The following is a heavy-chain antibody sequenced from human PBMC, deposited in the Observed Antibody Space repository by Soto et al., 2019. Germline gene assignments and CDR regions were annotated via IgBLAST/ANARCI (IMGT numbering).Heavy chain of an antibody. V-gene: IGHV3-23*01. Sequence: EVQLLESGGGLVQPGGSLRLSCAASGFTLSNYAMTWVRQAPGKGLEWVSVISGSGAKTYYADSVKGRFTISRDNSKNTLYLQMNSLRAEDTALYYCAKDRAEVSYGYYGMDVWGQGTTVTVSS. J-gene: IGHJ6*02. CDR3: AKDRAEVSYGYYGMDV. D-gene: IGHD3-10*01. CDR2: ISGSGAKT. CDR1: GFTLSNYA.